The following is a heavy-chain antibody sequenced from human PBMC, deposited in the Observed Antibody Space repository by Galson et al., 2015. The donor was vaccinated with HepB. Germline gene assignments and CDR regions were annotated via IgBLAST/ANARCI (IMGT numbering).Heavy chain of an antibody. V-gene: IGHV5-51*01. D-gene: IGHD2-15*01. J-gene: IGHJ6*02. CDR2: VYPGDSDT. Sequence: QSGAEVKQPGESLKISCKGSGYSFSRHWIGWVRQMPGKGLEWMGIVYPGDSDTRYSPSFQGQVTISADKFINTAYLQWSSLKASDTATYYCARHILYCSGDNCYRYYDYGMDVWGQGTTVIVSS. CDR1: GYSFSRHW. CDR3: ARHILYCSGDNCYRYYDYGMDV.